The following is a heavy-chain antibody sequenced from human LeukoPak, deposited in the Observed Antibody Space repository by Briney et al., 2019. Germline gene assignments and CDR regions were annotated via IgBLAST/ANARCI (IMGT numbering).Heavy chain of an antibody. V-gene: IGHV4-39*01. CDR3: ARHGGRSGSYYNSPFDY. J-gene: IGHJ4*02. CDR1: GDSISSSSYY. Sequence: WGALSLTCTVSGDSISSSSYYWGWIGPPPGQGLEGVGNIYYSGNTYYNPSLKSRVTISVDTSKNQFSLKLSSVTAADTAVYYCARHGGRSGSYYNSPFDYWGQGTLVTVSS. D-gene: IGHD3-10*01. CDR2: IYYSGNT.